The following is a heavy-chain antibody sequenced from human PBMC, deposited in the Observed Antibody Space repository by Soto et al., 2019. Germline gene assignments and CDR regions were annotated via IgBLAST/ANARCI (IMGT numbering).Heavy chain of an antibody. CDR1: GGSISSSSYY. CDR2: IYYSGST. V-gene: IGHV4-39*01. Sequence: NPSETLSLTCTVSGGSISSSSYYWGWIRQPPGKGLEWIGSIYYSGSTYYNPSLKSRVTISVDTSKNQFSLKLSSVTAADTAVYYCARRGYSSSSDYWGQGTLVTVSS. D-gene: IGHD6-6*01. J-gene: IGHJ4*02. CDR3: ARRGYSSSSDY.